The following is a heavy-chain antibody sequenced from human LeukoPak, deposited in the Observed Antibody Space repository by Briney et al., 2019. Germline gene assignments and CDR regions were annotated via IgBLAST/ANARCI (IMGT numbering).Heavy chain of an antibody. CDR1: GYTFTSYA. CDR3: ARDDITMIVVVIDSNYGMDV. J-gene: IGHJ6*02. Sequence: ASVKVSCKASGYTFTSYAMNWVRQAPGQGLEWMGWINTNTGNPTYAQGFTGRFVFSLDTSVSTAYLQISSLKAEDTAVYYCARDDITMIVVVIDSNYGMDVWGQGTTVTVSS. CDR2: INTNTGNP. D-gene: IGHD3-22*01. V-gene: IGHV7-4-1*02.